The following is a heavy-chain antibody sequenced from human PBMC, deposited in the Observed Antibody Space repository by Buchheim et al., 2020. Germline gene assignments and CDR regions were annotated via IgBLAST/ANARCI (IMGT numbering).Heavy chain of an antibody. V-gene: IGHV3-48*03. CDR1: GFTFSSYE. J-gene: IGHJ6*02. Sequence: EVQLVESGGGLVQPGGSLRLSCAASGFTFSSYEMNWVRQAPGQGLEWVSYISSSGSTIYYADSVKGRFTISRDNAKNSLYLQMNSLRAEDTAVYYCARGYSSSSFYYYGMDVWGQGTT. CDR3: ARGYSSSSFYYYGMDV. CDR2: ISSSGSTI. D-gene: IGHD6-6*01.